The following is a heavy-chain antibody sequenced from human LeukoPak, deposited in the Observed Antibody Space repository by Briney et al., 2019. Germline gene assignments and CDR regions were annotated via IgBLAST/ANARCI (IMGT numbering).Heavy chain of an antibody. CDR3: VKDIETLFGVISGNS. Sequence: GGSLRLSCVGSGFTFDAHAMHWVRQAPGKGLEWVATIRYNGSDKYYVDSVKGRFAISRDGSKNTLYLQMNSLRSEDTAIYYCVKDIETLFGVISGNSWGQGTLVTVSS. J-gene: IGHJ4*02. CDR2: IRYNGSDK. CDR1: GFTFDAHA. D-gene: IGHD3-3*01. V-gene: IGHV3-30*02.